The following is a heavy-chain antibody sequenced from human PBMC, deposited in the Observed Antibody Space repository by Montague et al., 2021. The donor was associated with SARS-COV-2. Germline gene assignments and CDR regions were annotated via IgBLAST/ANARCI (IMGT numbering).Heavy chain of an antibody. V-gene: IGHV4-59*08. CDR1: GWWNSGAD. Sequence: SETLSLTCSGLGWWNSGADRKSTRLNPSHQGKSYAVFYYNGDTKYNPSLQSRVTISIDTSENQFSLRLNSVTAADTAVYFCARGWAFDPWGQGRLVTVSS. CDR3: ARGWAFDP. J-gene: IGHJ3*01. CDR2: FYYNGDT. D-gene: IGHD6-19*01.